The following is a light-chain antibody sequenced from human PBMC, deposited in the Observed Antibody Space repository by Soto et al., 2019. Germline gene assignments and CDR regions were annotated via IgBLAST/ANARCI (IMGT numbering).Light chain of an antibody. CDR3: SSHGGANNFYV. J-gene: IGLJ1*01. CDR1: SSDIGAYDY. Sequence: QAVLTQPPSASGSPGQSVTISCTGTSSDIGAYDYVSWYQQHPGKVPKLMIYEVSKRPSGVPDRFSASKSGNTASLTVSGLQAEDEADYYCSSHGGANNFYVFGTGTQLTVL. V-gene: IGLV2-8*01. CDR2: EVS.